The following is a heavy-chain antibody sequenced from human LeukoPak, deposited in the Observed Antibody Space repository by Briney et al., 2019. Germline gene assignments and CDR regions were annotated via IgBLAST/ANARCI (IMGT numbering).Heavy chain of an antibody. CDR3: ASGRQLGY. V-gene: IGHV3-7*01. Sequence: GGSLRLSCAASGFTFSNYWMSWVRQAPGKGLEWVANIKQDGSEKYYVDSVRGRFTISRDNDKNSLYLQMNSLRAEDAAVYYCASGRQLGYWGQGTLVTVSS. CDR2: IKQDGSEK. D-gene: IGHD6-13*01. J-gene: IGHJ4*02. CDR1: GFTFSNYW.